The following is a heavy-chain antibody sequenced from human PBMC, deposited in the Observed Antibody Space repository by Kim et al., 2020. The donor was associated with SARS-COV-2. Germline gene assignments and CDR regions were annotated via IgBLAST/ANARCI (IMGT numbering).Heavy chain of an antibody. CDR2: ISPSDSAT. D-gene: IGHD4-17*01. CDR3: ARLNDYGSHNWFDP. V-gene: IGHV5-51*01. J-gene: IGHJ5*02. CDR1: GYSFTSYW. Sequence: GESLKISCQGSGYSFTSYWIGWVRQMPGKGLEWMGIISPSDSATTYSPSFQGQVTFSADKSISTAYLQWSSLKASDTAIYYCARLNDYGSHNWFDPWGQGTLVTVSS.